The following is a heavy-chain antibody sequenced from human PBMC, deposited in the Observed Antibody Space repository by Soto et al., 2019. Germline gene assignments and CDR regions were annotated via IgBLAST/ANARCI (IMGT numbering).Heavy chain of an antibody. CDR2: INPNSGGT. CDR3: AREVFRYYDSSGYYYGYEGPFDY. D-gene: IGHD3-22*01. CDR1: GYTFTGYY. V-gene: IGHV1-2*04. J-gene: IGHJ4*02. Sequence: QVQLVQSGAEVKKPGASVKVSCKASGYTFTGYYMHWVRQAPGQGLEWMGWINPNSGGTNYAQKFQGWVTMTRDTAISTAYMELSRLRSDDTAVYYCAREVFRYYDSSGYYYGYEGPFDYWGQGTLVTVSS.